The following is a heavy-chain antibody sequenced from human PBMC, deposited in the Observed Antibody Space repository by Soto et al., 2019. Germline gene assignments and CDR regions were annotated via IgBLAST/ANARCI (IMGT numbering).Heavy chain of an antibody. CDR1: GFTFSSYA. D-gene: IGHD2-2*01. J-gene: IGHJ4*02. Sequence: EVQLLESGGGLVQPGGSLRLSCAASGFTFSSYAMSWIRQAPGKGLEWVSAISGSGGSTYYADSVKGRFTISRDNFKNTLYLKMNSMRAENTAVYYCAKDQVVVPAANDYWGQGTLVTVSS. CDR3: AKDQVVVPAANDY. CDR2: ISGSGGST. V-gene: IGHV3-23*01.